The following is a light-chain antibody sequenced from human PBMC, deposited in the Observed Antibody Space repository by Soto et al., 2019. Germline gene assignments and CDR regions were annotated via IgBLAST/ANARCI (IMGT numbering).Light chain of an antibody. CDR2: KAS. J-gene: IGKJ1*01. CDR3: QQYNSYSPT. CDR1: QNIQRW. Sequence: DIQMTQSPSTLSASVGDRVTITCRASQNIQRWLAWYQQKPGKAPKLLIYKASSLERGVPSRFSGSGSETEFTLTISGLQPGDSATYYCQQYNSYSPTFGQGTKVDIK. V-gene: IGKV1-5*03.